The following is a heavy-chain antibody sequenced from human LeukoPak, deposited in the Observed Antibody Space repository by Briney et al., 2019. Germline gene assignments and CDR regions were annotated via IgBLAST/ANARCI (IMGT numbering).Heavy chain of an antibody. CDR2: ISPGGGTT. Sequence: PGGSLRLSCGVSGFAFGSEAMNWVRQSLARGLEWVASISPGGGTTYYADSVKGRFTISRDNSNNTLYVQMSSLRAEDTAVYYCARAISRAGKLPFDPWGQGTLVTVSS. J-gene: IGHJ5*02. CDR3: ARAISRAGKLPFDP. V-gene: IGHV3-23*01. CDR1: GFAFGSEA. D-gene: IGHD2-2*01.